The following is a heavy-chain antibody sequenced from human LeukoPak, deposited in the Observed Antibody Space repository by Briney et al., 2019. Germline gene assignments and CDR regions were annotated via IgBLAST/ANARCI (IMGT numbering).Heavy chain of an antibody. CDR3: AREYYDSSAYNQEAIDY. CDR2: INPNSGGT. V-gene: IGHV1-2*02. D-gene: IGHD3-22*01. CDR1: GYTFTDYY. J-gene: IGHJ4*02. Sequence: ASVKVSCKASGYTFTDYYMHWVRQAPGQGLEWLGWINPNSGGTNYAQKFQGRVTMTRDTSISTAYMELSRLISDDTAVYYCAREYYDSSAYNQEAIDYWGQGTLVTVSS.